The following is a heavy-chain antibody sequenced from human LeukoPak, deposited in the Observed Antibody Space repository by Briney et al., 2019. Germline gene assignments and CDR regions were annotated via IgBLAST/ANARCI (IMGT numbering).Heavy chain of an antibody. Sequence: SETLSLTCAVYGGSFSGYYWSWIRQPPGKGLEWIGEINHSGSTNYNPSLKSRVTISVDTSKNQSSLKLSSVTAADTAVYYCARGVSYYDFWSGTRWYFDYWGQGTLVTVSS. J-gene: IGHJ4*02. CDR1: GGSFSGYY. D-gene: IGHD3-3*01. CDR3: ARGVSYYDFWSGTRWYFDY. V-gene: IGHV4-34*01. CDR2: INHSGST.